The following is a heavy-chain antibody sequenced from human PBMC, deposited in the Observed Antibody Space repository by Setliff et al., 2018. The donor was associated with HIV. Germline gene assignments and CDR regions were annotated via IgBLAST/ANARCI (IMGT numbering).Heavy chain of an antibody. V-gene: IGHV3-11*03. J-gene: IGHJ4*02. CDR3: AKRATATAPFDY. Sequence: LRLSCAASGFTFSDYYMGWIRQAPGKGLEWVSYISGRSSDPNYADSVKGRFTISRDNAKNSVYLQMNSLRAEDTAMYYCAKRATATAPFDYWGQGTLVTVSS. CDR1: GFTFSDYY. D-gene: IGHD2-15*01. CDR2: ISGRSSDP.